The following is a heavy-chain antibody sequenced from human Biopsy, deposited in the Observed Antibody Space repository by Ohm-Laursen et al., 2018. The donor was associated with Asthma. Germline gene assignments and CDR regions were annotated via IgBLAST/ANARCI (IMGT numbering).Heavy chain of an antibody. V-gene: IGHV4-34*01. CDR2: TNERGVT. CDR1: PGSFSGFF. Sequence: GTLSLTCDVYPGSFSGFFWTWVRQSPGKGLEWIGETNERGVTDNNPSLKSRVIISIDTYWNRVSLKLTSVTAADTAVYYCARGPELDVWGQGTTVTVSS. J-gene: IGHJ6*02. CDR3: ARGPELDV.